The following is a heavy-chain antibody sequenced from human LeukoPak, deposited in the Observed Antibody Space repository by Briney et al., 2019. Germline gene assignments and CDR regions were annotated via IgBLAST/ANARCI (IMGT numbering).Heavy chain of an antibody. CDR1: GFTFKSYG. CDR3: AKNMGYGGNSAFDI. D-gene: IGHD4-23*01. J-gene: IGHJ3*02. CDR2: ISGSGDNT. Sequence: GGSLRLSCAASGFTFKSYGMSWVRQAPGKGLEWVSVISGSGDNTNYADPVKGRFTISRDNSKNTLYVQMNSLRAEDTAVYYCAKNMGYGGNSAFDIWSQGTMVTVSS. V-gene: IGHV3-23*01.